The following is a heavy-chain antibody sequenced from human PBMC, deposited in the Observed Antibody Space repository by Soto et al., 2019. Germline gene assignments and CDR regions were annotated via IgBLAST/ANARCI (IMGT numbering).Heavy chain of an antibody. J-gene: IGHJ3*02. CDR3: ARHISSSWRRAFDI. Sequence: QVQLQESGPGLVKPSETLSLTCTVSGGSISSYYWSWIRQPPGKGLEWIGYISYSGSTNYNPSLKSRVTISVDTSNNQFSLKLSSVTAADTAVYYCARHISSSWRRAFDIWGQGTMVTVSS. V-gene: IGHV4-59*08. CDR2: ISYSGST. D-gene: IGHD6-13*01. CDR1: GGSISSYY.